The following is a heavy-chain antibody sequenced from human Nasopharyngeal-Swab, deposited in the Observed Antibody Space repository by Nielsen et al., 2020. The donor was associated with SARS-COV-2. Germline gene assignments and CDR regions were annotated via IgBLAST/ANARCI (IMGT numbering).Heavy chain of an antibody. CDR1: GFTFSSYS. CDR2: ISSSSSYI. CDR3: ARDQIPSYYYDSSGPNQIDY. D-gene: IGHD3-22*01. Sequence: GGSPRLSCAASGFTFSSYSMNWVRQAPGKGLEWVSSISSSSSYIYYADSVKGRFTISRDNAKNSLYLQMNSLRAEDTAVYYCARDQIPSYYYDSSGPNQIDYWGQGTLVTVSS. V-gene: IGHV3-21*01. J-gene: IGHJ4*02.